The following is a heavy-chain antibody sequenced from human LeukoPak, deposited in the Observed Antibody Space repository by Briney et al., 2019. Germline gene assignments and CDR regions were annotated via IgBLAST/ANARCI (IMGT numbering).Heavy chain of an antibody. CDR3: AATYYYDSSGYPDAFDI. CDR1: GYSFTGYY. D-gene: IGHD3-22*01. CDR2: IVVGSGNT. J-gene: IGHJ3*02. Sequence: SVKVSCKASGYSFTGYYMHWVRQAPGQGLEWIGWIVVGSGNTNYAQKFQERVTITRDMSTSTAYMELSSLRSEDTAVYYCAATYYYDSSGYPDAFDIWGQGTMVTVSS. V-gene: IGHV1-58*02.